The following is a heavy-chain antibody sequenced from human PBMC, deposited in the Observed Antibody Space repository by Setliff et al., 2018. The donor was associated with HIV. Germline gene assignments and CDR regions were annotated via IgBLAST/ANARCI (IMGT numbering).Heavy chain of an antibody. V-gene: IGHV4-59*08. CDR3: GRQAWDHQSSGYFVDY. Sequence: LSLTCIVSGAPISSGTWSWIRQPPGKGLQWIGFIYNTETTNYNPSLKSRVTISLDTSKNQFSLKLTSLTAADTAVYYCGRQAWDHQSSGYFVDYWGQGTLVTVSS. D-gene: IGHD6-19*01. CDR2: IYNTETT. J-gene: IGHJ4*02. CDR1: GAPISSGT.